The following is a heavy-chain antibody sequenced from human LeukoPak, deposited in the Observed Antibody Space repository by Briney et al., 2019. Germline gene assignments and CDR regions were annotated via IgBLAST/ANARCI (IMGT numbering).Heavy chain of an antibody. CDR2: INHSGST. D-gene: IGHD1-26*01. CDR1: GGSFSGYY. J-gene: IGHJ4*02. Sequence: SETLSLTCAVYGGSFSGYYWSWIRQPPGKGLEWIGEINHSGSTNHNPSLKSRVTISVDTSKNQFSLKLSSVTAADTAVYYCARGPALYSGSYFPFDYWGQGTLVTVS. V-gene: IGHV4-34*01. CDR3: ARGPALYSGSYFPFDY.